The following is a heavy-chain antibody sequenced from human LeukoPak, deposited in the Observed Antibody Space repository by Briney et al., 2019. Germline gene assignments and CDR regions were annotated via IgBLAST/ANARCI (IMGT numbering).Heavy chain of an antibody. CDR2: IQYDESNK. J-gene: IGHJ6*03. V-gene: IGHV3-30*02. D-gene: IGHD3-16*01. Sequence: GGSLRLSCAASGFTFSSYGIHWVRQAPGKGLEWVAFIQYDESNKYYADSVKGRFTISRDNSKNTLYLQMNSLKTEDTAVYYCAKGGNYYSVDVWGKGTKVTVSS. CDR1: GFTFSSYG. CDR3: AKGGNYYSVDV.